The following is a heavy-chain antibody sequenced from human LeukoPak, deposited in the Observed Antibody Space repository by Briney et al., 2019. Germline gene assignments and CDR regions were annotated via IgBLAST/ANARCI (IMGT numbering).Heavy chain of an antibody. CDR2: ISSSSSYI. V-gene: IGHV3-21*01. CDR1: GFTFSSYS. Sequence: PGGSLRLSCAASGFTFSSYSMNWVRQAPGKGLEWVSSISSSSSYIYYADSVKGRFTISRDNAKNSLYLQMNSLRAEDTAVYYCARVGWELLRRDAFDIWGQGTMVTVSS. CDR3: ARVGWELLRRDAFDI. J-gene: IGHJ3*02. D-gene: IGHD1-26*01.